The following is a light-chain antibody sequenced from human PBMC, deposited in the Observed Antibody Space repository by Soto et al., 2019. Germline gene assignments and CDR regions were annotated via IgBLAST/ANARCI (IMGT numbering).Light chain of an antibody. CDR1: QSISNS. V-gene: IGKV1-39*01. CDR3: QQSYSTPPT. J-gene: IGKJ4*01. CDR2: TTS. Sequence: DIQMTQSPSSLSASVGDRVTITCRASQSISNSLNWYQQKPGKAPDLLIYTTSSLQSGVTSRFSGGGSGTDFNLAISSLQPEDFATYYCQQSYSTPPTFGGRTHVESK.